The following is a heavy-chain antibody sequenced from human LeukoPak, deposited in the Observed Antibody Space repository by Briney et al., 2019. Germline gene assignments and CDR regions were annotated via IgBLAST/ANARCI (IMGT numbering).Heavy chain of an antibody. Sequence: PSETLSLTCTASGGSISSSGYYWGWIRQPPGKGLEWIASINYSGTTYYNPSLKSRVTISEDRSKNQFSLKLSSVTAADTAVYYCARLRDGRWLLEYWGQGTLVTVSS. J-gene: IGHJ4*02. V-gene: IGHV4-39*01. D-gene: IGHD5-24*01. CDR1: GGSISSSGYY. CDR2: INYSGTT. CDR3: ARLRDGRWLLEY.